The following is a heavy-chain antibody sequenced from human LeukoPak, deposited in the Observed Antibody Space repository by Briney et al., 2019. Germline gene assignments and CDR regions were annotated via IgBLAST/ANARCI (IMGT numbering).Heavy chain of an antibody. J-gene: IGHJ4*02. CDR3: AKDAKRNYDFWDRFDY. CDR2: ISGSGGST. CDR1: GFTFSTYA. Sequence: HPGGSLRLSCAASGFTFSTYAMSWVRQAPGKGLEWVSAISGSGGSTYYADSVKGRFTISRDNSKNTLYLQMNSLRAEDTALYYCAKDAKRNYDFWDRFDYWGQGTLATVSS. V-gene: IGHV3-23*01. D-gene: IGHD3-3*01.